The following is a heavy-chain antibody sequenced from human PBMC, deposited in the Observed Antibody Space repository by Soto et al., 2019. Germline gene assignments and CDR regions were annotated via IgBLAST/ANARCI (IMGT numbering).Heavy chain of an antibody. V-gene: IGHV1-3*01. D-gene: IGHD3-3*01. CDR2: INAGNGNT. Sequence: ASVKVSCKASGYTFTSYAMHWVRQAPGQRLEWMGWINAGNGNTKYSQKFQGRVTITRDTSASTAYMELSSLRSEDTAVYYCARDVEWLLSSDYYYXMDVWGKRTTVTVSS. CDR3: ARDVEWLLSSDYYYXMDV. CDR1: GYTFTSYA. J-gene: IGHJ6*03.